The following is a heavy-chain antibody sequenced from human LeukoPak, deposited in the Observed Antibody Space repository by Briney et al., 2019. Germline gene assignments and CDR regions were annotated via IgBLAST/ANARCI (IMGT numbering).Heavy chain of an antibody. J-gene: IGHJ3*02. CDR2: IYYSGST. CDR3: ARESGVSGAFDI. Sequence: SETLSLTCTVSGGSISSYYWSWIRQPPGKGLEWIGYIYYSGSTNYNPSLKSRVTISVDTSKNQFSLKLSSVTAADTAVCYCARESGVSGAFDIWGQGTMVTVSS. D-gene: IGHD3-10*01. V-gene: IGHV4-59*01. CDR1: GGSISSYY.